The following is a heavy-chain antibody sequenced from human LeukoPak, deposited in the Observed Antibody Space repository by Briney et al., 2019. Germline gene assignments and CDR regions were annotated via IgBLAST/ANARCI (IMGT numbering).Heavy chain of an antibody. D-gene: IGHD1-26*01. CDR2: FYHSGIT. Sequence: SETLSLTCAVYGGSFSGYYWSWIRQPPGKGLEWIGSFYHSGITYYNPSLKSRVTISVEMSKNQFSLKLSSVTAADTAVYYCARLLAGSLDYWGQGTLVTVSS. J-gene: IGHJ4*02. V-gene: IGHV4-34*01. CDR1: GGSFSGYY. CDR3: ARLLAGSLDY.